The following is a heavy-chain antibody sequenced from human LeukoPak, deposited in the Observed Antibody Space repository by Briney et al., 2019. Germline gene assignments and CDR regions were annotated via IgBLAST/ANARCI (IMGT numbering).Heavy chain of an antibody. Sequence: PGGSLRLSCAASGFTFSSYSMTWVRQAPGKGLEWVSYISSSSSTIYYADSVKGRFTISRDNSKNTLYLQMNSLRAEDTAVYYCAKEEYPYFDNWGQGTPVTVSS. V-gene: IGHV3-48*01. D-gene: IGHD6-6*01. CDR2: ISSSSSTI. J-gene: IGHJ4*02. CDR3: AKEEYPYFDN. CDR1: GFTFSSYS.